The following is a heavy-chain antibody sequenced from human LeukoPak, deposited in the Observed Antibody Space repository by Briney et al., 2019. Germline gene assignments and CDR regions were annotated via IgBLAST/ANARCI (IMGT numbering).Heavy chain of an antibody. CDR1: GFTFSDYA. V-gene: IGHV3-23*01. D-gene: IGHD3-16*01. J-gene: IGHJ4*02. Sequence: GGSLRLSCAASGFTFSDYAMSWVRQAPGKGLEWVSTIFKTGDTAHYADIVRGRFTISRDNSKNTLSLQMNSLRAEDTAIYYCAKLWGRHVWLFDYWGQGALVTVSS. CDR2: IFKTGDTA. CDR3: AKLWGRHVWLFDY.